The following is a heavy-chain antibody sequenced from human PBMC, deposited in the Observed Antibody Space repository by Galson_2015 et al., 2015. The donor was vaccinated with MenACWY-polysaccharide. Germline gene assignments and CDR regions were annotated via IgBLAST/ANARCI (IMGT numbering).Heavy chain of an antibody. CDR1: GFTFSSYA. CDR3: AKGYSYGYSYFDY. J-gene: IGHJ4*02. V-gene: IGHV3-23*01. Sequence: SLRLSCAASGFTFSSYAMSWVRQAPGKGLEWVSAISGSGGSTYYADSVKGRFTISRDNSKNTLYLQMNSLRAEDAAVYYCAKGYSYGYSYFDYWGQGTLVTVSS. CDR2: ISGSGGST. D-gene: IGHD5-18*01.